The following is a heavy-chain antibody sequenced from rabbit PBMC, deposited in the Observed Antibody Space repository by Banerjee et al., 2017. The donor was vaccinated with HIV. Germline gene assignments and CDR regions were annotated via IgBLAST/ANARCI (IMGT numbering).Heavy chain of an antibody. D-gene: IGHD7-1*01. CDR1: GFSFSSSYY. CDR3: ARDRDGDAGYGSLAL. J-gene: IGHJ6*01. Sequence: QSLEESGGGLVQPEGSLTLTCTASGFSFSSSYYMCWVRQAPGKGLEWIACINSNTGNTVYASWAKGPFTISKTSSTTVTLQMTSLTAADTATYFCARDRDGDAGYGSLALWGPGTLVTVS. V-gene: IGHV1S40*01. CDR2: INSNTGNT.